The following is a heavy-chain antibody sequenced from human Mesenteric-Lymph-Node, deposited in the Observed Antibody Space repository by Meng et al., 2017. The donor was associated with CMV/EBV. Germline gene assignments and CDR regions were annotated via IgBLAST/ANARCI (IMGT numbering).Heavy chain of an antibody. J-gene: IGHJ4*02. D-gene: IGHD5-18*01. Sequence: GFTFRSYGMQWVRQNPGKGLEWVAIIWYEGSSEYYSDSVKGRFTISRDNSKNTPYLQMNSLKAEDTAIYYCAKVAGYTYQGPYYFDYWGPGTLVTVSS. V-gene: IGHV3-33*06. CDR3: AKVAGYTYQGPYYFDY. CDR1: GFTFRSYG. CDR2: IWYEGSSE.